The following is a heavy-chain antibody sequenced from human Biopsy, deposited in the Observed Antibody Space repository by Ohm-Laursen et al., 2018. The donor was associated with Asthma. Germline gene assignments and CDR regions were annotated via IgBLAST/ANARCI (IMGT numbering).Heavy chain of an antibody. CDR3: VRGEEVAGTYFKD. CDR2: INYRGDT. Sequence: SETLSLTCVISGGSFTHYFWMWIRQPPGKGLEWIGEINYRGDTNYNPSLESRVSISVDTSTYHFSLRLNSVTAAETAVYYCVRGEEVAGTYFKDWDQGTLVTVSS. CDR1: GGSFTHYF. D-gene: IGHD6-19*01. J-gene: IGHJ1*01. V-gene: IGHV4-34*01.